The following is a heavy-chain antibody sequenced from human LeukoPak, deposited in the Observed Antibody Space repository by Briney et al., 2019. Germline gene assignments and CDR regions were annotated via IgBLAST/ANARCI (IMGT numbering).Heavy chain of an antibody. J-gene: IGHJ6*02. V-gene: IGHV4-39*01. D-gene: IGHD3-9*01. CDR2: IYYSGST. Sequence: PSGTLSLTCTVSGGSISSSSYYWGWIRQPPGKGLEWIGSIYYSGSTYYNPSLKSRVTISVDTSKNQYSLKLSCLTAADMAVYYCSTRLANYYYCMDVWGQGTTVTVSS. CDR3: STRLANYYYCMDV. CDR1: GGSISSSSYY.